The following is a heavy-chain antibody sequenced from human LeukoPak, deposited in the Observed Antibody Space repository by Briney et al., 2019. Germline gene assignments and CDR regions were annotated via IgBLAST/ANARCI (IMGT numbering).Heavy chain of an antibody. CDR1: GFTFSSYG. D-gene: IGHD1-26*01. V-gene: IGHV3-23*01. CDR3: AKDGWELLRGFGY. CDR2: ISGSGGST. J-gene: IGHJ4*02. Sequence: GGSLRLSCAASGFTFSSYGMSWVRQAPGKGLEWVSAISGSGGSTYYADSVKGRFTISRDNSKNTLYLQMNSLRAEDTAVYYCAKDGWELLRGFGYWGQGTLVTVSS.